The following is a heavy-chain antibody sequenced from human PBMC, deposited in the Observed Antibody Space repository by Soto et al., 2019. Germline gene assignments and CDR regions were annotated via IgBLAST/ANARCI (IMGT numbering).Heavy chain of an antibody. V-gene: IGHV3-30*18. CDR1: GFAFSSYG. Sequence: PGGSLRLSCAASGFAFSSYGMHWFRQAPGKGLEWVAVISYDGSNKYYADSVKGRFTISRDNSKNTLYLQMNSLRAEDTAVYYCAKELRFLEWLCPSFDYWGQGTPVTVSS. CDR3: AKELRFLEWLCPSFDY. D-gene: IGHD3-3*01. CDR2: ISYDGSNK. J-gene: IGHJ4*02.